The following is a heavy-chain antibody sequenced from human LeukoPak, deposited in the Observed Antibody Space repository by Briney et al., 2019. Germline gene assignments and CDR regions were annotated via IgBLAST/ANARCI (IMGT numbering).Heavy chain of an antibody. J-gene: IGHJ4*02. Sequence: ASVKVSCKASGYTFTSYDFNWVRQATGQRPEWMGWMSPNSGDTGYARKFQDRVTMTRNTSISTAYMELSSLRSDDTAVYYCARGPPNWGYDYWGPGTLVTVSS. V-gene: IGHV1-8*01. CDR1: GYTFTSYD. CDR2: MSPNSGDT. CDR3: ARGPPNWGYDY. D-gene: IGHD7-27*01.